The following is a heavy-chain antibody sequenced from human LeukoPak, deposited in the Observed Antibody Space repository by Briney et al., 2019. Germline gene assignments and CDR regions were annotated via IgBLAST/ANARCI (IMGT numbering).Heavy chain of an antibody. J-gene: IGHJ4*02. CDR1: GFTFSNAW. D-gene: IGHD6-13*01. CDR2: IKSITDGGTT. Sequence: GGSLRLSCAASGFTFSNAWMNWVRQAPGKGLEWVGRIKSITDGGTTDYAAPVKGRFTISRDDSKNTLYLQMNSLKTEDTAVYYCTTDQVVSQQLVFGNDYWGQGTLVTVSS. CDR3: TTDQVVSQQLVFGNDY. V-gene: IGHV3-15*07.